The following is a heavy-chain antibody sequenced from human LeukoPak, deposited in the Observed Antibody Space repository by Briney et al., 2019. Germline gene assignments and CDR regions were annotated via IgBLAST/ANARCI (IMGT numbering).Heavy chain of an antibody. J-gene: IGHJ6*03. D-gene: IGHD3-10*01. CDR1: GFTFSSYG. CDR2: ISGSGGST. CDR3: AKDPGITMVRGGQYYYMDV. V-gene: IGHV3-23*01. Sequence: GGTLRLSCAASGFTFSSYGMSWVRQAPGKGLEWVSAISGSGGSTYYADSVKGRFTISRDNSKNTLYLQMNSLRAEDTAVYYCAKDPGITMVRGGQYYYMDVWGKGTTVTISS.